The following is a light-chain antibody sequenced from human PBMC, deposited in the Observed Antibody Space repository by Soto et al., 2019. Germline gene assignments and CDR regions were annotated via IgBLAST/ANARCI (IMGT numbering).Light chain of an antibody. J-gene: IGLJ1*01. V-gene: IGLV2-18*02. CDR1: GSDVGSYNR. Sequence: QSVLPQPPSVSGSPGQSVTISCTGTGSDVGSYNRVSWYQQPPDTAPKLMLYEVSYRPSGVPDRFSGSKSGNTASLTISGLQAEDEADYYCSSYTSSGTYVFGTGTKVTVL. CDR2: EVS. CDR3: SSYTSSGTYV.